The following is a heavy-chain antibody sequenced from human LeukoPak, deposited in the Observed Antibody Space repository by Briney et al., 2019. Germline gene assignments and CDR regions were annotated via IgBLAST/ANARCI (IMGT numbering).Heavy chain of an antibody. CDR3: ARRGYITMVRRYFDL. J-gene: IGHJ2*01. D-gene: IGHD3-10*01. CDR1: GFTFSDYY. CDR2: IKQDGSEK. Sequence: PGGSLRLSCAASGFTFSDYYMSWIRQASGKGLEWVANIKQDGSEKYYVDSVKGRFTISRDNAKNSLYLQMNSLRAEDTAVYYCARRGYITMVRRYFDLWGRGTLVTVSS. V-gene: IGHV3-7*01.